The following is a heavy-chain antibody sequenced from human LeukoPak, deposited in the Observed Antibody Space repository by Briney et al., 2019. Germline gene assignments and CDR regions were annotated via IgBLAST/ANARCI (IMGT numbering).Heavy chain of an antibody. CDR2: IYYSGST. Sequence: SETLSLTCTVSGGSISSSSYYWGWIRQPPGKGLEWIGSIYYSGSTYYNPSLKSRVTISVDTSKNQFSLKLSSVTAADTAVYYCARGSSAAGPFDYWGQGTLVTVSS. CDR1: GGSISSSSYY. V-gene: IGHV4-39*07. J-gene: IGHJ4*02. D-gene: IGHD6-13*01. CDR3: ARGSSAAGPFDY.